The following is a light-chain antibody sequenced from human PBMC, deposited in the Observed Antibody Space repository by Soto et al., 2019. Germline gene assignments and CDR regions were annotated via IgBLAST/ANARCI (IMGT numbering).Light chain of an antibody. Sequence: QSALTQPASVSGSPGQTITISCTGTSSDIGGHNYVSWYQQHPGKAPKLMIHDVTNRPSGVSNRFSGSKSGNTASLTISGLQAEDEADYYCSSYTISSKVVFGGGTKLTVL. V-gene: IGLV2-14*01. CDR3: SSYTISSKVV. J-gene: IGLJ2*01. CDR1: SSDIGGHNY. CDR2: DVT.